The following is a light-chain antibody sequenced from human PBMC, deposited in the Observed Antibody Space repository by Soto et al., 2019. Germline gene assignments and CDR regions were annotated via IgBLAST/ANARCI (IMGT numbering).Light chain of an antibody. CDR2: GDN. CDR3: QSYDSSLTTFV. V-gene: IGLV1-40*01. CDR1: SSNIGPEYD. J-gene: IGLJ1*01. Sequence: QSVLTQPPSVSGAPGQRVAISCTGSSSNIGPEYDVHWYQQLPGTTPKRLIYGDNNRPSGVPDRFSGSKSGTSASLAITGLQPEDEADYYCQSYDSSLTTFVFGTGTKVTDL.